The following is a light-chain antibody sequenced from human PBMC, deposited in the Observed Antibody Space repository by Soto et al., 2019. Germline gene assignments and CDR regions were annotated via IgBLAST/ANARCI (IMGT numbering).Light chain of an antibody. V-gene: IGLV2-23*01. CDR3: CSYIGFVV. Sequence: QSALTQPASVSGSPGQSITISCTGTSSDVGRYNLVSWYQQHPGKAPKLMIFEDSKRPSGVSNRFSGSKSGNTASLTISGLQAEDEADYYCCSYIGFVVFGGGTKLTVL. CDR2: EDS. CDR1: SSDVGRYNL. J-gene: IGLJ2*01.